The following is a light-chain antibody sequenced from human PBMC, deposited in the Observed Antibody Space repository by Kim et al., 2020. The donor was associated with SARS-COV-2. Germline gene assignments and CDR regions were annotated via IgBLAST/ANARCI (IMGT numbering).Light chain of an antibody. V-gene: IGKV3-11*01. CDR2: DAS. CDR3: QQRSNWPPMYT. J-gene: IGKJ2*01. CDR1: QSVSRY. Sequence: SLEERPALSCRASQSVSRYLACYQQKPGQAPRLLIYDASTRATGIPARFSGSGSGTDFTLTISSLEPENFAVYYCQQRSNWPPMYTFGQGTKLEI.